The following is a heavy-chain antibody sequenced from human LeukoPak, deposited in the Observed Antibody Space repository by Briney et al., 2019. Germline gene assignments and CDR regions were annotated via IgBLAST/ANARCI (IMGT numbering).Heavy chain of an antibody. CDR2: IIPIVGTT. CDR1: GYTLTELS. D-gene: IGHD3-22*01. J-gene: IGHJ4*02. CDR3: ARGGYYYDSSGYSHLPDY. V-gene: IGHV1-69*13. Sequence: SVKVSCKVSGYTLTELSMHWVRQAPGQGLEWMGGIIPIVGTTNYAQMFQGRVTITADESTSTAYMELSSLRSEDTAVYYCARGGYYYDSSGYSHLPDYWGQGTLVTVSA.